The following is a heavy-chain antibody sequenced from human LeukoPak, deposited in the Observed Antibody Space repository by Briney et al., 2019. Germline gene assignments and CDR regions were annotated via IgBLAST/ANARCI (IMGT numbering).Heavy chain of an antibody. J-gene: IGHJ6*02. CDR1: GFTFSSYA. CDR2: IPYDGSNK. V-gene: IGHV3-30*04. D-gene: IGHD4-17*01. CDR3: AREWDTLRDYGDYVREKRYGMDV. Sequence: PGGSLRLSCAASGFTFSSYAMHWVRQAPGKGLEWVAVIPYDGSNKYYADSVKGRFTISRDNSKNTLYLQMNSLRAEDTAVYYCAREWDTLRDYGDYVREKRYGMDVWGQGTTVTVSS.